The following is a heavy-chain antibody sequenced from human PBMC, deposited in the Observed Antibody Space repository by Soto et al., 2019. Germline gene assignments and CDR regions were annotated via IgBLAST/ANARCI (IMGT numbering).Heavy chain of an antibody. D-gene: IGHD5-18*01. CDR1: GGSISSGGYY. Sequence: SETLSLTCTVSGGSISSGGYYWSWIRQHPGKGMEWIGYIYYSVSTYYNPSLKSRVTISLDTSKNQFSLKLSSVTAADTAVYYCARARGYSYGILDYWGQGTLVTVSS. J-gene: IGHJ4*02. V-gene: IGHV4-31*03. CDR3: ARARGYSYGILDY. CDR2: IYYSVST.